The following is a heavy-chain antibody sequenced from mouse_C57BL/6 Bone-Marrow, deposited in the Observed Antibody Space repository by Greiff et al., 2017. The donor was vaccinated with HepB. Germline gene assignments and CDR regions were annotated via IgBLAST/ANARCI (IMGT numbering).Heavy chain of an antibody. D-gene: IGHD4-1*01. V-gene: IGHV1-50*01. Sequence: QVQLQQPGAELVKPGASVKLSCKASGYTFTSYWMQWVKQRPGQGLEWIGEIDPSDSYTNYNQKFKDKATLTVDTSSSTAYMQLSSLTSEDSAVYYCARDWDGAYWGQGTLVTVSA. J-gene: IGHJ3*01. CDR3: ARDWDGAY. CDR2: IDPSDSYT. CDR1: GYTFTSYW.